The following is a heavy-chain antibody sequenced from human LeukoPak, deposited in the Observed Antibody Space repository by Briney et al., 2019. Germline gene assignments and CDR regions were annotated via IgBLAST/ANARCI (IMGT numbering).Heavy chain of an antibody. J-gene: IGHJ5*02. CDR2: IQIDGTKK. V-gene: IGHV3-30*02. CDR3: AKDASAHGWFDP. CDR1: GFSFSRYG. Sequence: GGSLRLSCAASGFSFSRYGMNWVRQALGKGLEWVSFIQIDGTKKCYADFVKGRFTISRENSVNTLYLQMDSLRPEDTAVYYCAKDASAHGWFDPWGQGTLVTVSS.